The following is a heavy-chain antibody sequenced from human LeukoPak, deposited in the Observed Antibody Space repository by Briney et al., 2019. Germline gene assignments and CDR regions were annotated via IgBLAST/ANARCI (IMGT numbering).Heavy chain of an antibody. V-gene: IGHV3-23*01. J-gene: IGHJ4*02. Sequence: GGSLRLSCAASGFTFSSHAMSWVRQVPGKGLEWVSGISGSADKTVYADSVKGRPTISRDNSKNTLTLQMNSLRTDDTAVYYCAKDLLSGSGFYSWGIFDSWGQGTLVTVSS. CDR1: GFTFSSHA. CDR2: ISGSADKT. D-gene: IGHD3-10*01. CDR3: AKDLLSGSGFYSWGIFDS.